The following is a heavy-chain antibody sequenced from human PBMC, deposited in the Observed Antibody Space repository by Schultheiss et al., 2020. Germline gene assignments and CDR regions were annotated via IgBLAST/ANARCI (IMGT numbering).Heavy chain of an antibody. CDR3: ARDWGGVDY. CDR2: IYYSGST. Sequence: SETLSLTCAVYGGSFSGYYWSWIRQPPGKGLEWIGSIYYSGSTYYNPSLKSRVTISVDTSKNQFSLKLSSVTAADTAVYYCARDWGGVDYWGQGTLVTVSS. CDR1: GGSFSGYY. J-gene: IGHJ4*02. D-gene: IGHD7-27*01. V-gene: IGHV4-34*01.